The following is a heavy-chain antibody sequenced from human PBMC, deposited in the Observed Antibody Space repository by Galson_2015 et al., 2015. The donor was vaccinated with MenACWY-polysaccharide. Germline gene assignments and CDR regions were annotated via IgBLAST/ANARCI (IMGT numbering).Heavy chain of an antibody. J-gene: IGHJ4*02. D-gene: IGHD3-16*01. Sequence: SVKVSCKASGYSFTTFGISWVRQAPGQGLEWMGWISAYNGNSHYAQDLQGRVTMTTETSTRTAYMELRSLTSDDTAVFYCTRDLGEVLGGGYFFCFWGQGTPVTVSS. CDR1: GYSFTTFG. CDR2: ISAYNGNS. CDR3: TRDLGEVLGGGYFFCF. V-gene: IGHV1-18*01.